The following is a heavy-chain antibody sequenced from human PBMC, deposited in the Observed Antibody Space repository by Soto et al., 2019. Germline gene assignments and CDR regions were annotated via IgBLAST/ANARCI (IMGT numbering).Heavy chain of an antibody. CDR3: TTEWVKLGLIAS. V-gene: IGHV3-15*01. CDR1: GFTFSNAW. J-gene: IGHJ4*02. D-gene: IGHD7-27*01. CDR2: IKSKTDGGTT. Sequence: GGSLRLSCAASGFTFSNAWMSWVRQAPGKGLEWVGRIKSKTDGGTTDYAAPVKGRFTISRDDSKNTLYLQMNSLKTEDTAVYYCTTEWVKLGLIASWGQGTLVTVSS.